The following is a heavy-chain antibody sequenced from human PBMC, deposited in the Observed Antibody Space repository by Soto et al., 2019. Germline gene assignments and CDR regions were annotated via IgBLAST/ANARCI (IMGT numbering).Heavy chain of an antibody. CDR1: GNTLNTDT. Sequence: QVQLVQSGAEVKKPGSSVKVSCKPSGNTLNTDTVTWLRQAPGQGLEWMGRIIPVIGVGTYAQKFQDRVTITEDKSTTTVYMEVTSLTSEDTATYYCALGRTGSNGYYWAWGQGTQVTVS. CDR2: IIPVIGVG. V-gene: IGHV1-69*02. D-gene: IGHD1-26*01. J-gene: IGHJ5*02. CDR3: ALGRTGSNGYYWA.